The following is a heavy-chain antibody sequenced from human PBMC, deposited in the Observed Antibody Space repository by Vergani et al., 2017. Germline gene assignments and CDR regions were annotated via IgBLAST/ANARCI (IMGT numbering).Heavy chain of an antibody. J-gene: IGHJ2*01. CDR3: VKDIAASGNYWYFDL. V-gene: IGHV4-61*02. CDR1: GASVSRGTYY. Sequence: QVQLQESGPGLLKPSQTLSLTCTVSGASVSRGTYYWTWIRQPAGKKLEWIVRMYTSGHTIYNPSLESRVTMSVDTSKNSLYLQMNSLRAEDTALYYCVKDIAASGNYWYFDLWGRGTLVTVSS. CDR2: MYTSGHT. D-gene: IGHD6-13*01.